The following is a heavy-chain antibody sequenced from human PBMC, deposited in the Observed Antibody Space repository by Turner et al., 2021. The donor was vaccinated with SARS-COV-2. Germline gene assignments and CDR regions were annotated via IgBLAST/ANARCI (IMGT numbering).Heavy chain of an antibody. CDR2: ISYDGINK. J-gene: IGHJ2*01. D-gene: IGHD3-10*01. V-gene: IGHV3-30-3*01. CDR3: ARDTGDFDL. Sequence: QVQLVKSGGGVVQPGRYLTLSCAASGFTFSRYTMHWVRQAPGKGLEWEAVISYDGINKYYEDSVKGRFTISRDNSKNTLYLQMNSLRAEDTAVYYCARDTGDFDLWGRGTLVTVSS. CDR1: GFTFSRYT.